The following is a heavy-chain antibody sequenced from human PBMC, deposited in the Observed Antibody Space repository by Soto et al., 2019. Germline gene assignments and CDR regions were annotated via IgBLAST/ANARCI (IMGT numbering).Heavy chain of an antibody. J-gene: IGHJ4*02. D-gene: IGHD2-15*01. V-gene: IGHV1-69*08. CDR1: GGTFSSYT. Sequence: QVQLVQSGAEVKKPGSSVKVSCKASGGTFSSYTISWVRQAPGQGLEWMGRIIPILGIANYAQKFQGRVTITADKSTSTAYMELSSLRSEDTAVYYCARDPPYCSGGSCYVGLAGYWGQGTLVTVSS. CDR2: IIPILGIA. CDR3: ARDPPYCSGGSCYVGLAGY.